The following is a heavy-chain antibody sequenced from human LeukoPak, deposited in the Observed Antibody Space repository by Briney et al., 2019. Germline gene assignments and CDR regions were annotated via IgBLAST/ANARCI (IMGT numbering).Heavy chain of an antibody. D-gene: IGHD6-13*01. Sequence: GGSLRLSCEVSGFTLSGYYMSWFRQAPGNGLEWMSYITSSGSSIYYADSVKGRFTISRDNAKNSLYLQMNSLRAEDTAVYYCARGYSRSWSYFDYWGQVPLVTVSS. CDR1: GFTLSGYY. CDR2: ITSSGSSI. J-gene: IGHJ4*02. V-gene: IGHV3-11*04. CDR3: ARGYSRSWSYFDY.